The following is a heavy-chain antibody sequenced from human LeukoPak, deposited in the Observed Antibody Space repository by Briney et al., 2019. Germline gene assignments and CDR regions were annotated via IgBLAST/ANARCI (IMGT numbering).Heavy chain of an antibody. CDR3: ARVNSWTEEPDTGFDY. CDR1: GDTVSNKRSA. V-gene: IGHV6-1*01. J-gene: IGHJ4*02. Sequence: SQTLSLTCAISGDTVSNKRSAWNWIRQSPSRGLEWLGRTYYRSKWYNDYAVSVKSRITINPDTSKNQFSLQLNSVSPEDTAVYYCARVNSWTEEPDTGFDYWGQGTQVTVSS. D-gene: IGHD1-14*01. CDR2: TYYRSKWYN.